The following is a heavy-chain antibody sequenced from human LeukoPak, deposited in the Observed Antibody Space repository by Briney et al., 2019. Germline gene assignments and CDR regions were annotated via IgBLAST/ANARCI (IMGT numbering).Heavy chain of an antibody. Sequence: GGSLRLSCAASGSTVSSNYMSWVRQAPGKGLEWVSVIYSGGSTYYADSVKGRFTISRDNSKNTLYLQMNSLRAEDTAVYYCASRRDGYIPDAFDIWGQGTMVTVSS. J-gene: IGHJ3*02. CDR3: ASRRDGYIPDAFDI. D-gene: IGHD5-24*01. CDR1: GSTVSSNY. V-gene: IGHV3-66*01. CDR2: IYSGGST.